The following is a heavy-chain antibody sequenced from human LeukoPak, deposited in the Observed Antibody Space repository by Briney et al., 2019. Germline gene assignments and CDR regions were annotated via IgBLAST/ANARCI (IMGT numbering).Heavy chain of an antibody. J-gene: IGHJ4*02. Sequence: GGSLRLSCAASGFTFSSYEMTWVRQAPGKGLEWVSYISSSSSYIYYADSVKGRFTISRDNAKNSLYLQMNSLRAEDTAVYYCARARTTVVTSPDYWGQGTLVTVSS. CDR1: GFTFSSYE. D-gene: IGHD4-23*01. CDR3: ARARTTVVTSPDY. CDR2: ISSSSSYI. V-gene: IGHV3-21*05.